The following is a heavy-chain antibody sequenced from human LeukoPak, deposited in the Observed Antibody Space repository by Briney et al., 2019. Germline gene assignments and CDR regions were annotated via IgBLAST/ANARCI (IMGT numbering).Heavy chain of an antibody. Sequence: QPGGSLRLSCAASGFTFSSYAMNWVRQAPGKGLQWVATISGSGGGTYYADSVKGRFTISRDDSKNTLYMQMNSLRAEDTAVYYCAKDLGRYRNNYFDYWGQGTLVTVSS. V-gene: IGHV3-23*01. CDR3: AKDLGRYRNNYFDY. J-gene: IGHJ4*02. CDR1: GFTFSSYA. CDR2: ISGSGGGT. D-gene: IGHD1-26*01.